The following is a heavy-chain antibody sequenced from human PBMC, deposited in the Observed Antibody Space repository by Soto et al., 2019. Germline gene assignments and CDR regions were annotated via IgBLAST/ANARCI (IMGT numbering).Heavy chain of an antibody. Sequence: PGGSLRLSCAASGFTFTTYGMHCVRQAPGKGLEWVAVIWYDGSNNYYADSVKGRFTISRDNAKNTLYLQMNSLRAEDTAVYYCARDRNRCSGGSCYLYGMDVWGQGTTVTVSS. V-gene: IGHV3-33*01. D-gene: IGHD2-15*01. CDR2: IWYDGSNN. CDR3: ARDRNRCSGGSCYLYGMDV. CDR1: GFTFTTYG. J-gene: IGHJ6*02.